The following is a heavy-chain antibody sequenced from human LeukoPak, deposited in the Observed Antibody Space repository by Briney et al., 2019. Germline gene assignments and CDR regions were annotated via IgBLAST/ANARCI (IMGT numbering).Heavy chain of an antibody. CDR2: INPNSGGT. D-gene: IGHD3-22*01. CDR3: ARDRYYDSSGYLGYYAFDI. V-gene: IGHV1-2*02. CDR1: GCTFTGYY. J-gene: IGHJ3*02. Sequence: ASVKVSCKASGCTFTGYYMHWVRQAPGQGLEWMGWINPNSGGTNYAQKFQGRVTMTRDTSISTAYMELSRLRSDDTAVYYCARDRYYDSSGYLGYYAFDIWGQGTMVTVSS.